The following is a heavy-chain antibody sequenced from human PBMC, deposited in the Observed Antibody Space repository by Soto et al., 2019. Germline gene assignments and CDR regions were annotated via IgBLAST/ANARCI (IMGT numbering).Heavy chain of an antibody. CDR1: GCSISSYY. Sequence: SETLSLTCTVSGCSISSYYWSWIRQPPGKGLEWIGYMYNTGSTIYNPSLKSRDTISVETLKNQYSIKLNPVTAADTAVYYCARDLWGYCGADCYPLDVWGQGTTVTVS. J-gene: IGHJ6*02. CDR2: MYNTGST. V-gene: IGHV4-59*01. CDR3: ARDLWGYCGADCYPLDV. D-gene: IGHD2-21*02.